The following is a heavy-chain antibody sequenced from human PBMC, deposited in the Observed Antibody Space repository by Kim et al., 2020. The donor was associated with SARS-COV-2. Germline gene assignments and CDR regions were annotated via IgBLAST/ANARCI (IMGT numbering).Heavy chain of an antibody. J-gene: IGHJ6*02. CDR1: GFTFSSYG. D-gene: IGHD3-22*01. CDR3: AKEGFVGMIVVGTRFDYYGMDV. CDR2: ISYDGSNK. V-gene: IGHV3-30*18. Sequence: GGSLRLSCAASGFTFSSYGMHWVRQAPGKGLEWVAVISYDGSNKYYADSVKGRFTISRDNSKNTLYLQMNSLRAEDTAVYYCAKEGFVGMIVVGTRFDYYGMDVWGQGTTVTVSS.